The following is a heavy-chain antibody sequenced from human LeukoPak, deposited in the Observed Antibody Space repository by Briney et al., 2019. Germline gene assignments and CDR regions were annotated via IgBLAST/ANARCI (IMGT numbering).Heavy chain of an antibody. J-gene: IGHJ6*03. D-gene: IGHD3-3*02. CDR1: GFTFDDYA. V-gene: IGHV3-43*02. Sequence: GGSLRLSCAASGFTFDDYAMHWVRQASGKGLEWVSLISGDGGSTYYADSVKGRFTISRDNSKNSLYLQMNSLRTEDTALYYCAKVLNANYYYYYMDVWGKGTTVTVSS. CDR3: AKVLNANYYYYYMDV. CDR2: ISGDGGST.